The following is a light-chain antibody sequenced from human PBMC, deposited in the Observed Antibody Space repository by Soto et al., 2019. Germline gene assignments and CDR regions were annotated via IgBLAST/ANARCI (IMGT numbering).Light chain of an antibody. CDR1: RNLLHSNGYYY. CDR2: LGS. Sequence: EIVLTQSPLSLPVTPGEPASISCRSSRNLLHSNGYYYLDWYLQKPGQSPQLLIYLGSNRASGVPDRFSGSGSGKDFTLTLSRVEAEDVGVYFCAQGLATPFTFGGGTKVEIK. V-gene: IGKV2-28*01. J-gene: IGKJ4*01. CDR3: AQGLATPFT.